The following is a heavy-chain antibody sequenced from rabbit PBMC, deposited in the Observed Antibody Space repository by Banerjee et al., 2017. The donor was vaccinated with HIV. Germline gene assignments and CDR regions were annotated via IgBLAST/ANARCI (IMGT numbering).Heavy chain of an antibody. D-gene: IGHD6-1*01. V-gene: IGHV1S40*01. CDR1: GFDLSTYYY. CDR3: AREDDTGYDAASYGGNL. CDR2: IYTGDIGVT. Sequence: EESGGDLVKPGASLTLTCTASGFDLSTYYYMCWVRQAPGKGLEWIGCIYTGDIGVTYYASWAKGRFTISKTSSTTVTLQMTSLTAADTATYFCAREDDTGYDAASYGGNLWGQGTLVTVS. J-gene: IGHJ4*01.